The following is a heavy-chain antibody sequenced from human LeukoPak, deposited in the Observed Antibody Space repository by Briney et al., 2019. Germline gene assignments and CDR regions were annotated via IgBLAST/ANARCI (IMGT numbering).Heavy chain of an antibody. Sequence: PGGSLRLSCAASGFTSSDYWMHWVRQAPGKGLEWVANIKQDGSEKNYVASVKGRFTISRDNAKNSLYLQMNSLRAEDTAVYYCARGRGGGVNYFDYWGQGTLVTVSS. CDR2: IKQDGSEK. V-gene: IGHV3-7*01. J-gene: IGHJ4*02. CDR3: ARGRGGGVNYFDY. CDR1: GFTSSDYW. D-gene: IGHD3-16*01.